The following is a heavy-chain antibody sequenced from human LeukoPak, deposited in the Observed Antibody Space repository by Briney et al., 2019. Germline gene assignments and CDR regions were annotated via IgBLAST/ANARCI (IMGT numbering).Heavy chain of an antibody. CDR2: IYTSGST. V-gene: IGHV4-4*07. CDR3: ARDAYDFWSGYHSDAFDI. Sequence: TSETLSLTCAVSGVSISSYYWSWIRQPAGKGLEWIGRIYTSGSTNYNPSLKSRVTMSVDTSKNQFSLKLSSVTAADTAVYYCARDAYDFWSGYHSDAFDIWGQGTMVTVSS. CDR1: GVSISSYY. D-gene: IGHD3-3*01. J-gene: IGHJ3*02.